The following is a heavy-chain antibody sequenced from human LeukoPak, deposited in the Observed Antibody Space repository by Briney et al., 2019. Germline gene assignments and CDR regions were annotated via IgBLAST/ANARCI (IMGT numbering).Heavy chain of an antibody. D-gene: IGHD6-6*01. CDR1: GGSFSGYY. Sequence: SETLSLTCAVYGGSFSGYYWSWIRQPPGKGLEWIGEINHSGSTNYNPSLKSRVNISVDTYKNQFSLKLRSVTAADTAVYYCARFRFRAAPFYYLVQGTLVTVSS. CDR2: INHSGST. J-gene: IGHJ4*02. V-gene: IGHV4-34*01. CDR3: ARFRFRAAPFYY.